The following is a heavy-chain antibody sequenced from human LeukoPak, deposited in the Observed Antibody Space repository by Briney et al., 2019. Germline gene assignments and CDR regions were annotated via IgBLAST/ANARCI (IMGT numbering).Heavy chain of an antibody. Sequence: GESLKISCKGSGYSFATSWIGWVRQMPGKGLEWMGIIYPVDSATRYSPSFQGQVTISADKSVSTAYLQWSSLKASDTAMYYCARDYNDYVGAMDVWGQGTTVTVSS. V-gene: IGHV5-51*01. J-gene: IGHJ6*02. CDR3: ARDYNDYVGAMDV. D-gene: IGHD4-11*01. CDR1: GYSFATSW. CDR2: IYPVDSAT.